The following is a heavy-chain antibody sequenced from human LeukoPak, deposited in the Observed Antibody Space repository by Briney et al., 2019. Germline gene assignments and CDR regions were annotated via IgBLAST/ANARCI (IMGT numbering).Heavy chain of an antibody. D-gene: IGHD2-2*01. CDR2: INPKSGAA. CDR3: ARGRIIPAGVLIDF. J-gene: IGHJ4*02. V-gene: IGHV1-2*02. CDR1: GYTFTAFF. Sequence: GASVKVSCRASGYTFTAFFMYWVRQAPGQGREWMGWINPKSGAAIYAQNFQGRVTLTRDTSISTAYMDLGSLRSDDTAIYYCARGRIIPAGVLIDFWGQGTLVTVSS.